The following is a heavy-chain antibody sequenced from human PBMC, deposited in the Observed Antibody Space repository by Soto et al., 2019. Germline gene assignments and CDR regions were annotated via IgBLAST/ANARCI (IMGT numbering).Heavy chain of an antibody. CDR1: GYTFTSYG. J-gene: IGHJ6*02. D-gene: IGHD2-2*01. Sequence: ASVKVSCKASGYTFTSYGISWVRQAPGQGLEWMGWISAYNGNTNYAQKLQGRVTMTTDTSTSTAYMELRSLRSDDTAVYYCARHSIVLVPAAAYYYYYYGMDVWGQGTTVT. CDR2: ISAYNGNT. CDR3: ARHSIVLVPAAAYYYYYYGMDV. V-gene: IGHV1-18*01.